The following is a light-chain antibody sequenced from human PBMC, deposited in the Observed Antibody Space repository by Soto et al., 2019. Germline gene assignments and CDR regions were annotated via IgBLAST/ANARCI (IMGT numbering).Light chain of an antibody. CDR3: AAWDDSLNGQVV. CDR1: SSDVGGYNY. J-gene: IGLJ2*01. CDR2: EVS. V-gene: IGLV2-8*01. Sequence: QSALTQPPSASGSPGQSVTISCTGTSSDVGGYNYVSWYQQHPGKAPKLMIYEVSKRPSGVPDRFSGSKSGNTASLTVSGLQAEDEADYYCAAWDDSLNGQVVFGGGTKLT.